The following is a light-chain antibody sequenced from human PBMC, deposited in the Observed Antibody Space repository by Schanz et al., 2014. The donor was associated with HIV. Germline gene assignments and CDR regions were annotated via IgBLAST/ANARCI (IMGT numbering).Light chain of an antibody. Sequence: QSALTQPPSASGSPGQSVTISCTGTSGDVGGYDYVSWYQQHPGKAPKLIISEVNKRPSGVPDRFSGSKSGNTASLTISGLQAEDEADYFCQSFDSSLNGVVFGGGTKLTVL. CDR2: EVN. V-gene: IGLV2-8*01. CDR1: SGDVGGYDY. J-gene: IGLJ2*01. CDR3: QSFDSSLNGVV.